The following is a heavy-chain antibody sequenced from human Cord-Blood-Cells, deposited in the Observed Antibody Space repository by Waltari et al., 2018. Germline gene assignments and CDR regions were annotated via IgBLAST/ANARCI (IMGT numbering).Heavy chain of an antibody. Sequence: EVQLVESGGGLVQPGRSLRLSCAASGFTFDDYAMLWVRQAPGKGLEWGSGISWNSGSIGYADSVKGRFTISRDNAKNSLYLQMNSLRAEDTALYYCATGVLWQLFDYWGQGTLVTVSS. J-gene: IGHJ4*02. D-gene: IGHD2-21*01. CDR3: ATGVLWQLFDY. CDR2: ISWNSGSI. CDR1: GFTFDDYA. V-gene: IGHV3-9*01.